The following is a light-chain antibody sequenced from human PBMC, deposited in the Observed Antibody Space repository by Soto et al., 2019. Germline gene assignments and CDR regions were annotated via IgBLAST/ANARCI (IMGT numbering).Light chain of an antibody. Sequence: EIVLTQSPGTLALSPGEIATVSPTASQSVSNNYLAWYQQKPGQAPRLLFYGASTGATGLPARFSGSGSGTEFTLTINSLQAEDCAVYYCQQYYNWPRTFGQGTRLEIK. CDR2: GAS. V-gene: IGKV3-15*01. J-gene: IGKJ5*01. CDR1: QSVSNN. CDR3: QQYYNWPRT.